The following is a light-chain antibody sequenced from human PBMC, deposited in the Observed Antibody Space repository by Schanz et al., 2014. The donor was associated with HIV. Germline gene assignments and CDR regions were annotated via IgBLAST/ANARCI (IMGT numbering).Light chain of an antibody. J-gene: IGLJ3*02. Sequence: QSALTQPASVSGSPGQSITISCTGTSGDVGSYNYVSWYQQHPGKAPKLLIFGVSHRPSGVSNRFSGSKSDNTASLTISGLQAEDEADYYCSSYTSSSTLVFGGGTKLTVL. CDR2: GVS. CDR3: SSYTSSSTLV. V-gene: IGLV2-14*01. CDR1: SGDVGSYNY.